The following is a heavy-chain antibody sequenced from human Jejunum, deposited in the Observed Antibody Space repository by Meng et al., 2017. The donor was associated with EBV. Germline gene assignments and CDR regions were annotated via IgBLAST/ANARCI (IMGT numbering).Heavy chain of an antibody. CDR1: GFTFSSYW. D-gene: IGHD6-25*01. J-gene: IGHJ4*02. CDR2: TNEDGRIT. CDR3: SRDLAGSNDD. V-gene: IGHV3-74*01. Sequence: EVPLVESGGALVQPGGSLRLSCAASGFTFSSYWMHWVRQAPGQGLVWVLRTNEDGRITNYADSVKGRFTISRDNTKNTLYLQMNSLRAEDTAVYFCSRDLAGSNDDWGQGTLVTVSS.